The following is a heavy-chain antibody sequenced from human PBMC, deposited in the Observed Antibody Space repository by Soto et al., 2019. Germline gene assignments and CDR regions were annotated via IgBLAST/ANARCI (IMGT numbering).Heavy chain of an antibody. V-gene: IGHV1-18*01. D-gene: IGHD3-9*01. CDR3: ARSAYYDILTGYYNVMGY. Sequence: QVQLVQSGAEVKKPGASVKVSCKASGYTFTSYGISWVRQAPGQGLEWMGWTSAYNGNTNYAQKLQGRVTMTTDTXTXTXXLELRSLRSDDTAVYYCARSAYYDILTGYYNVMGYWGHGTLVTVSS. CDR1: GYTFTSYG. J-gene: IGHJ4*01. CDR2: TSAYNGNT.